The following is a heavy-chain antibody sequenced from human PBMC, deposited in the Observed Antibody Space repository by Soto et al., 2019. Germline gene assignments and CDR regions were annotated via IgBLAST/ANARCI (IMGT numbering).Heavy chain of an antibody. CDR3: ARDLTAVVDGRSDWYFDL. D-gene: IGHD2-2*01. CDR2: IIPIFGTA. Sequence: QVQLVQSGAEVKKPGSSVKVSCKASGGTFSSYAISWVRQAPGQGLEWMGGIIPIFGTANYAQKFQGRVTITADKSTSTAYMELSSLRSEDTAVYYCARDLTAVVDGRSDWYFDLWGRGTLVTVSS. J-gene: IGHJ2*01. CDR1: GGTFSSYA. V-gene: IGHV1-69*06.